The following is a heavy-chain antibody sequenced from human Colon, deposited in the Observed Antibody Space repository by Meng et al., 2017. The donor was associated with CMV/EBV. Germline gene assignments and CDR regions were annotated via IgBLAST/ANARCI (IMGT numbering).Heavy chain of an antibody. D-gene: IGHD4-17*01. J-gene: IGHJ4*02. CDR3: ARAGAAVTTHFDM. Sequence: KASGYNFDIFGVTWVRQAPGQGLEWMGWASAENGNTNYAQKFQGRVTVTTDTSTKTAYMELRSLRSDDSAVYYCARAGAAVTTHFDMWGQGTLVTVSS. V-gene: IGHV1-18*01. CDR1: GYNFDIFG. CDR2: ASAENGNT.